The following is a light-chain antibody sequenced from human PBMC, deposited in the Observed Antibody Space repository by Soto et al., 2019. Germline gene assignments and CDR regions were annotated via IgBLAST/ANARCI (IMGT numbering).Light chain of an antibody. CDR3: QQRYITLYS. V-gene: IGKV1-39*01. CDR2: DAS. J-gene: IGKJ2*03. CDR1: QSISNH. Sequence: DIQMTQSPSSLYASVGDRVTITCRASQSISNHLNWYQQKPGKAPKLLINDASSLQSGVPSRFSGSGSGTDFTLTITSLQPEDFATYHCQQRYITLYSFGQGTSLEIK.